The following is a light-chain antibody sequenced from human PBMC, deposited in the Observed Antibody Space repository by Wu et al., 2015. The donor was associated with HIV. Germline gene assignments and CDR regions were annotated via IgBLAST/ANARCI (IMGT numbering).Light chain of an antibody. CDR2: GAS. Sequence: EIVMTQSPVTLSVSPGERATLSCRASHSVSSNLAWYQQKPGQAPRLLIYGASTRATGIPARFSGGGSETEFTLTISSLQSEDFAIYYCQQYDNLSTFGQGTKVEIK. CDR1: HSVSSN. V-gene: IGKV3-15*01. J-gene: IGKJ1*01. CDR3: QQYDNLST.